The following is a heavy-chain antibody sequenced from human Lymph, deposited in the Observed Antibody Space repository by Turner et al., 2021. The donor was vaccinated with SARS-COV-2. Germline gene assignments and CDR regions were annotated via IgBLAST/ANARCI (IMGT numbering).Heavy chain of an antibody. CDR2: MNPNSVNT. CDR3: ARGRYSGGGMDV. D-gene: IGHD1-26*01. V-gene: IGHV1-8*02. Sequence: QVQLVQSGAEVKKPGASVKVSCKAPGYTFTSYDIKWVRQATGQGLECMGWMNPNSVNTGYAQKFQGSVTMTRNTSISTAYMELSSLRSEDTAVYYCARGRYSGGGMDVWGQGTTVTVSS. J-gene: IGHJ6*02. CDR1: GYTFTSYD.